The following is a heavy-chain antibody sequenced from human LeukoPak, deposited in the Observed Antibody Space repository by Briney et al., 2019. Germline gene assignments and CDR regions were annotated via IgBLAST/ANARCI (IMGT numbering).Heavy chain of an antibody. D-gene: IGHD1-20*01. V-gene: IGHV4-39*01. CDR1: GGSISSSSYF. CDR2: ISHSGST. CDR3: ARRITGTTSDSFDY. J-gene: IGHJ4*02. Sequence: SETLSLTCTAFGGSISSSSYFWGWIRQPAGKGLEWIGSISHSGSTYYDPSLKSRITISVDTSKNQFSLKVRSVTAADTAVYYCARRITGTTSDSFDYWGQGILVTVSS.